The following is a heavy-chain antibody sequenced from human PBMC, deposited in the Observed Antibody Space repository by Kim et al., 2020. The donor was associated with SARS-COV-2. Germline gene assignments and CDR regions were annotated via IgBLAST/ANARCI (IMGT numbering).Heavy chain of an antibody. CDR3: ARVSRAVPGTMRSDY. CDR1: GYIFTTYG. CDR2: ISPKNGNT. V-gene: IGHV1-18*01. J-gene: IGHJ4*02. Sequence: ASVKVSCKASGYIFTTYGVSWVRQAPGQGLEWMGWISPKNGNTNYAQKFLGRVTVTTDISTSTVYMQLRGLRDEDTAMYYCARVSRAVPGTMRSDYRGQG. D-gene: IGHD6-19*01.